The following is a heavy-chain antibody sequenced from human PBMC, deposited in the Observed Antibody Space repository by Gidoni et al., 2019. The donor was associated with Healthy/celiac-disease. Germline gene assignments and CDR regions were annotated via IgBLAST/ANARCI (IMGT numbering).Heavy chain of an antibody. CDR3: ARISYYDILTGDYGMDV. J-gene: IGHJ6*02. D-gene: IGHD3-9*01. CDR2: IFSNDEK. CDR1: GFSLSNARMG. Sequence: QVTLKESGPVLVNPTETLTLTCTVSGFSLSNARMGVSWIRQPPGKALEWLAHIFSNDEKSYSTSLKSRLTISKDTSKSQVVLTMTNMDPVDTATYYCARISYYDILTGDYGMDVWGQGTTVTVSS. V-gene: IGHV2-26*01.